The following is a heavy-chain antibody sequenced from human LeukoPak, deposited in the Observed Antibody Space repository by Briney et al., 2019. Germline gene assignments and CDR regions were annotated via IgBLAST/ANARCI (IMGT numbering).Heavy chain of an antibody. CDR2: MNSNGSST. Sequence: RGSLRLSCAASGFSFSRYWMHWVRQAPGKGLVWVSRMNSNGSSTNYADSVKGRFTISRDNAKNILYLQMNSLRAEDTAVYHCATGHYYDTSGYYPLPDAFDIWGQGTMVTVSS. D-gene: IGHD3-22*01. CDR3: ATGHYYDTSGYYPLPDAFDI. J-gene: IGHJ3*02. V-gene: IGHV3-74*01. CDR1: GFSFSRYW.